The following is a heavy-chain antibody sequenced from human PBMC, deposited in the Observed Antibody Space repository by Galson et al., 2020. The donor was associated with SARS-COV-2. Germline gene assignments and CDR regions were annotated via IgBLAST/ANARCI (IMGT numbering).Heavy chain of an antibody. D-gene: IGHD3-10*01. CDR1: EYPFTGYG. CDR3: TRDAGSERLPHAFDV. V-gene: IGHV1-18*01. CDR2: ISAYNGDT. Sequence: ASVKVSCKASEYPFTGYGVSWVRQAHGQGLEWVGWISAYNGDTKDAQKFHGRVTMTTDTSTSTAYMELRSLRSDDTAVYYCTRDAGSERLPHAFDVWDQGTMVTVSS. J-gene: IGHJ3*01.